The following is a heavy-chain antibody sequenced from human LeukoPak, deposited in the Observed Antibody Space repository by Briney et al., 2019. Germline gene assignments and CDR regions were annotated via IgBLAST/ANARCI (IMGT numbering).Heavy chain of an antibody. CDR1: GFTFSSYG. Sequence: GGSLRLSCAASGFTFSSYGMHWVRQAPGKGLEWVAVISYDGSNKYYADSVKGRFTISRDNSKNTLYLQMNSLRAEDTAVYYCAKLAIFGVVIRYYYYGMDVWGQGTTVTVSS. V-gene: IGHV3-30*18. CDR2: ISYDGSNK. J-gene: IGHJ6*02. CDR3: AKLAIFGVVIRYYYYGMDV. D-gene: IGHD3-3*01.